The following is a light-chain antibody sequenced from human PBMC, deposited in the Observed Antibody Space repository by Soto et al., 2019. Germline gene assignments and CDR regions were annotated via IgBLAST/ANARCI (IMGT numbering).Light chain of an antibody. J-gene: IGLJ1*01. CDR2: EVR. CDR3: TSYTTSSTLYV. CDR1: SSDVGDYNY. Sequence: SVLTQPASVSGSPGQSITISCTGTSSDVGDYNYVSWYQQHPGKAPKLLIFEVRHRPSGVSNRFSGSKSANTASLTISGLQAEDEADYYCTSYTTSSTLYVFGTGTKVTVL. V-gene: IGLV2-14*01.